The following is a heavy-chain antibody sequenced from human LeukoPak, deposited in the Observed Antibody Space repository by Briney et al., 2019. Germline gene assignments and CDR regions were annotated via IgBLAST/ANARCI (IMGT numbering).Heavy chain of an antibody. Sequence: SETLSLTCAVSGGSISSGGYSWSWIRQPPGKGLEWIGYIYYSGSTYYNPSLKSRVTISVDTSKNQFSLKLSSVTAADTAVYYCARVRDPGYSSSWYPEDAFDIWGQGTMVTVSS. CDR2: IYYSGST. D-gene: IGHD6-13*01. V-gene: IGHV4-30-2*05. CDR3: ARVRDPGYSSSWYPEDAFDI. J-gene: IGHJ3*02. CDR1: GGSISSGGYS.